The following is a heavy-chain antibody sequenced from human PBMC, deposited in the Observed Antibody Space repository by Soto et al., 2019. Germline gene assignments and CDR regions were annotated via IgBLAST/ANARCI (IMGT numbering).Heavy chain of an antibody. J-gene: IGHJ6*01. Sequence: QVQLVESGGGLVKPGGSLRLSCAASGFTFRDHYMSWIRQAPGKGLEWISYISISGQNIHYADSVKGRFTISRDNANNSLFPEIKRPGGRGSAVLFWVREAGERPYYGEDVWGQGTKGTFSS. CDR2: ISISGQNI. D-gene: IGHD3-3*01. CDR3: VREAGERPYYGEDV. CDR1: GFTFRDHY. V-gene: IGHV3-11*01.